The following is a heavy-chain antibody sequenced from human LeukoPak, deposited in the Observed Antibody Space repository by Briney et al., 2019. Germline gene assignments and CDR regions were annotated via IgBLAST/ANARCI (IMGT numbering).Heavy chain of an antibody. V-gene: IGHV3-30*02. Sequence: GGSLRLSCAASGFTFSSYGMHWVRQAPGKGLEWAAFIQYDGRNTYYADSVKGRFTISRDNSKNMLYLQMNSLRAEDTAVYYCAKDESSWYPGYFDYWGHGTLVTVSS. CDR3: AKDESSWYPGYFDY. J-gene: IGHJ4*01. CDR1: GFTFSSYG. CDR2: IQYDGRNT. D-gene: IGHD6-13*01.